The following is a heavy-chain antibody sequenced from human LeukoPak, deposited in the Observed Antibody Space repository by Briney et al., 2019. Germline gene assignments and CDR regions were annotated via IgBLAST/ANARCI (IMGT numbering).Heavy chain of an antibody. CDR1: GGSINSYY. V-gene: IGHV4-38-2*02. CDR3: VSTTNSLTSFDF. CDR2: IYHSGVT. J-gene: IGHJ4*02. D-gene: IGHD4/OR15-4a*01. Sequence: SETLSLTCTVSGGSINSYYWGWIRQPPGKGLEWIGSIYHSGVTYYNPSLKSRVTISVDTSKNQFSLKLGSVTAADTAVYYCVSTTNSLTSFDFWGQGTLVTVSS.